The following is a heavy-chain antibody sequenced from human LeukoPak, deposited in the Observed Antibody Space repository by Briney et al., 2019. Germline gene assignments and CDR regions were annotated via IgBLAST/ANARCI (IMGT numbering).Heavy chain of an antibody. V-gene: IGHV3-20*04. J-gene: IGHJ4*02. CDR2: INWNGGST. CDR3: ARKRWLQFPDDY. CDR1: GFTFDDYG. D-gene: IGHD5-24*01. Sequence: PGGSLRLSCAASGFTFDDYGMSWVRQVPGKGLEWVSGINWNGGSTGNADSVKGRFTISRDNAKNSLYLQMNSLRGEDTALYYCARKRWLQFPDDYWGQGTLVTVSS.